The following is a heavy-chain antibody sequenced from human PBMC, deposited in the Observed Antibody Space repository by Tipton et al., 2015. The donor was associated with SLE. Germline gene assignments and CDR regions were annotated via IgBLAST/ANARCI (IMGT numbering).Heavy chain of an antibody. CDR2: IYPADSDT. CDR3: ARHRCSSGCHQDY. CDR1: GYSFTDYW. J-gene: IGHJ4*02. V-gene: IGHV5-51*01. Sequence: QSGPEVKEPGESLKISCKGSGYSFTDYWIGWVRQMPGKGLEWMGIIYPADSDTRYSPSFQGQVTISADKSISTAYLHWSSLKASDTAMYFCARHRCSSGCHQDYWGQGTLLTVSS. D-gene: IGHD6-19*01.